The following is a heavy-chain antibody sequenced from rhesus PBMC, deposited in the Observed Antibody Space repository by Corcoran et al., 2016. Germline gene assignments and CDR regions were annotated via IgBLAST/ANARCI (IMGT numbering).Heavy chain of an antibody. CDR3: ARGLLYIAAAY. CDR2: IYGSDGAT. CDR1: GGSISDDAS. D-gene: IGHD6-13*01. V-gene: IGHV4-106*01. Sequence: QVQLQESGPGLVQPSETPSLRCAASGGSISDDASWNWIRQPPGKGLEWIGYIYGSDGATNYKPSLKNRVTISIDTSKNHFSLKLNSVTAADTAVYYCARGLLYIAAAYWGQGVLVTVSS. J-gene: IGHJ4*01.